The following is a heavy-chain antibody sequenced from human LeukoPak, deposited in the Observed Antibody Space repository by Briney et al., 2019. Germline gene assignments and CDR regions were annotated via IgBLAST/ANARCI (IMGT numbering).Heavy chain of an antibody. Sequence: SETLSLTCTVPGGSIRSYYWSWIRQPPGKGLEWIGYIYYSGSTNYNPSLKSRVTISVDTSKNQFSLKLMSVTAADTAVYYCARDNQWLVSWGQGTLVTVSS. CDR1: GGSIRSYY. V-gene: IGHV4-59*01. CDR2: IYYSGST. J-gene: IGHJ5*02. D-gene: IGHD6-19*01. CDR3: ARDNQWLVS.